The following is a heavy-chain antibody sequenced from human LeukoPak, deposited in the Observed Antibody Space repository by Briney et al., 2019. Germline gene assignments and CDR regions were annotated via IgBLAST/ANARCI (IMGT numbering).Heavy chain of an antibody. D-gene: IGHD3-16*01. Sequence: GGSLRLSCAASGFTFDDYAMHWVRQAPGKGLEWVSGISWNSGSIGYADSVKGRFTISRDNAKNSLYLQMNSLRAEDTALYYCAKGATIGPLGDYYYYGMDVWGQGTMVTVSS. J-gene: IGHJ6*02. CDR1: GFTFDDYA. CDR3: AKGATIGPLGDYYYYGMDV. V-gene: IGHV3-9*01. CDR2: ISWNSGSI.